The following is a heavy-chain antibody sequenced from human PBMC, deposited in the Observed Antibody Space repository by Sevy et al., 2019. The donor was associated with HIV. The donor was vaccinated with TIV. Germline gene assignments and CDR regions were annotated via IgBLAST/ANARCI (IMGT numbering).Heavy chain of an antibody. J-gene: IGHJ3*01. V-gene: IGHV1-69*13. CDR1: GGTFSSYA. Sequence: ASVKVSCKASGGTFSSYAINWVRQAPGQGLEWMGGIIPIFGTANYAQKFQGRVTTTADASTSTAYMELSSLRSEDTAVYYCARSFDSEGAFDVWGQGTMVTVSS. CDR2: IIPIFGTA. CDR3: ARSFDSEGAFDV.